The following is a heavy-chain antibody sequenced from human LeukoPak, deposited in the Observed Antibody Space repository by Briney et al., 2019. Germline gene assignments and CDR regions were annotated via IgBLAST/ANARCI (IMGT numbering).Heavy chain of an antibody. V-gene: IGHV4-4*07. CDR3: ARHGYTASHYFLDY. Sequence: SETLSLTCTVSSGSINSYYWGWVRQPAGRGLEWIERIYTTGKTDYNPSLESRLTMSVDTSKRQFSLNLTSVTAADTAIYYCARHGYTASHYFLDYWSQGTLVTVSS. J-gene: IGHJ4*02. CDR2: IYTTGKT. CDR1: SGSINSYY. D-gene: IGHD3-16*01.